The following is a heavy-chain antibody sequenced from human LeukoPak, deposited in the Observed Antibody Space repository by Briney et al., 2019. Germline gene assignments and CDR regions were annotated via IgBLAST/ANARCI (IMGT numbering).Heavy chain of an antibody. D-gene: IGHD3-10*01. CDR2: INSDGSST. CDR1: GFTFSDYL. Sequence: GGSLRLSCAASGFTFSDYLMHWVRQAPGKGLVWVSGINSDGSSTNYADSVKGRFTISRDTARNTLSLQMNSLRAEDTAVYYCARDMDGMDVWGQGTTVTVSS. V-gene: IGHV3-74*01. CDR3: ARDMDGMDV. J-gene: IGHJ6*02.